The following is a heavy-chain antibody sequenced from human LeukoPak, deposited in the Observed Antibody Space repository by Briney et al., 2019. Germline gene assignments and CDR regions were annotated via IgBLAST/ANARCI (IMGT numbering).Heavy chain of an antibody. J-gene: IGHJ4*02. CDR3: AKLLNDYGDYYFDS. Sequence: GGSLRLSCAASGFTFSVYAMSWVRQAPGKGLEWVSAIRGSGGNTYYADSVKGRFTISRDNSKNTLYLQTNSLRADDTAAYYCAKLLNDYGDYYFDSWGQGTLVTVSS. CDR2: IRGSGGNT. CDR1: GFTFSVYA. D-gene: IGHD4-17*01. V-gene: IGHV3-23*01.